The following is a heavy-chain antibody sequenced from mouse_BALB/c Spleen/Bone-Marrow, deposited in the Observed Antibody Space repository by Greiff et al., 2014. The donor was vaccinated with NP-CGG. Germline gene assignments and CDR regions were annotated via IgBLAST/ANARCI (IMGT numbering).Heavy chain of an antibody. J-gene: IGHJ2*01. V-gene: IGHV14-3*02. D-gene: IGHD1-1*01. CDR2: IDPANGNT. CDR3: ARYYYGSSYFDY. CDR1: GFNIKDTY. Sequence: DVQLQESGAELVKPGASVKLSCTASGFNIKDTYMHWVKQKPEQGLEGIGRIDPANGNTKYDPKFQGKATITADTSSNTAYLQLSSLTSEDTAVYYCARYYYGSSYFDYWGQGTTLTVSS.